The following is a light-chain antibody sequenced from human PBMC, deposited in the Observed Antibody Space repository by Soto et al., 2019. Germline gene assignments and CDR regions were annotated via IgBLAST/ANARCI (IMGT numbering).Light chain of an antibody. CDR3: QQYYDYPLT. J-gene: IGKJ4*01. CDR1: QSIGRW. CDR2: DAS. V-gene: IGKV1-5*01. Sequence: DIQMTQSPSTLSASVGDRVTITCRASQSIGRWLAWYQQKPGEAPKLLIYDASSLESGVPSRFSGSGSGTEFTLTISGLQPDDFATYYCQQYYDYPLTFGGGTKVDIK.